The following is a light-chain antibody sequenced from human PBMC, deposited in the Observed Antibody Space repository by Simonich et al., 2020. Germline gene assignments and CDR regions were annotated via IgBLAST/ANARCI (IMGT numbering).Light chain of an antibody. CDR2: GNS. CDR1: SSNIGAGYV. Sequence: QSVLTQPPSVSGAPGQRVTISCTGSSSNIGAGYVVHWYQQLPGTAPKLLVYGNSNRPSGVPDRVSGSKSCTSASLAITGLQAEDEADYYCQSYDSSLSGSVFGGGTKLTVL. V-gene: IGLV1-40*01. CDR3: QSYDSSLSGSV. J-gene: IGLJ3*02.